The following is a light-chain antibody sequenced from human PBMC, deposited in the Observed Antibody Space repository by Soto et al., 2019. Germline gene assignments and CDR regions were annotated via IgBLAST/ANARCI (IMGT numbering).Light chain of an antibody. CDR1: SGHSSYA. Sequence: QPVLTQSPSASASLGASVKLTCTLSSGHSSYAIAWHQQQPEKGPRYLMKLSSDGSHSKGDGIPDRFSGSSSGAERYLTISCLQSEDEADYSCQTWDTGARVVFGGGTKLTVL. CDR3: QTWDTGARVV. CDR2: LSSDGSH. V-gene: IGLV4-69*01. J-gene: IGLJ2*01.